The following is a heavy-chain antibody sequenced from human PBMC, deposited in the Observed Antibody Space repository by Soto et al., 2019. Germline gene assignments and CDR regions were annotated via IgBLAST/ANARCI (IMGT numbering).Heavy chain of an antibody. CDR2: IYYSGST. D-gene: IGHD4-17*01. CDR3: ARDRVTTRAFDY. V-gene: IGHV4-31*03. J-gene: IGHJ4*02. Sequence: PPETLSLTCTVSGGSISGDTYYWNWIRQHPGKGLEWIGYIYYSGSTYYNPSLKSRVTMAVDPSKSQFSLRLTSVTAADTAVYYCARDRVTTRAFDYWGTGTLVTVSS. CDR1: GGSISGDTYY.